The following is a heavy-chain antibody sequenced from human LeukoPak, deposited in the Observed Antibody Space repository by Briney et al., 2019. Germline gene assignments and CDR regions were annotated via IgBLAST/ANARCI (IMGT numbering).Heavy chain of an antibody. V-gene: IGHV1-46*01. J-gene: IGHJ4*02. Sequence: ASVKVSCKAAGYTFTSYYIHWVRQAPGQGLEWMGIMNPSDGSTSYAQKFRGRVTMTRDTSTTTVYMEMSNLSSEDTAMYYCAKSRTTGSASSDYWGQGTLVTVSS. CDR2: MNPSDGST. CDR3: AKSRTTGSASSDY. D-gene: IGHD2-8*02. CDR1: GYTFTSYY.